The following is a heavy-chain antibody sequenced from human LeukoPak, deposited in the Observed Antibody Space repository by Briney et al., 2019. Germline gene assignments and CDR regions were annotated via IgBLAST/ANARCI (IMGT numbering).Heavy chain of an antibody. V-gene: IGHV3-23*01. CDR2: TFQGGGEI. D-gene: IGHD5-18*01. CDR1: GFTFSSYW. CDR3: ATYRQVMLPFEA. Sequence: GSLRLSCAASGFTFSSYWMSWVRQPPGKGLEWVSSTFQGGGEIHYADSVRGRFTISRDNSRSTLFLQMNSLRGEDTAIYYCATYRQVMLPFEAWGQGTLVTVSS. J-gene: IGHJ5*02.